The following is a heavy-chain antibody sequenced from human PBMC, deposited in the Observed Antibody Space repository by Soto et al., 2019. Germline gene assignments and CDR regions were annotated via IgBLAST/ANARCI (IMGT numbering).Heavy chain of an antibody. Sequence: PGGSLRLSCAASVFTFSSYAMHLVRQAPGKGLEWVAVISYDGSNKYYADSVKGRFTVSRDNSKNTLYLQMNSLRAEDTAVYYCARDSLIVVVIPEGAFDVWGQGTMVTVSS. CDR2: ISYDGSNK. J-gene: IGHJ3*01. D-gene: IGHD3-22*01. V-gene: IGHV3-30-3*01. CDR1: VFTFSSYA. CDR3: ARDSLIVVVIPEGAFDV.